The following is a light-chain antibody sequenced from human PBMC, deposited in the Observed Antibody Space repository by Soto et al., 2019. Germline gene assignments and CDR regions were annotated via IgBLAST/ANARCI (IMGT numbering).Light chain of an antibody. CDR1: QTVSSAY. CDR2: GTS. CDR3: QQYDSCPLLA. Sequence: EIVLTQSPGTLSLSPGDRATLSCRTRQTVSSAYLGWYQQKPGQAPRLLIYGTSSRATGIPDRFSGSGSGTDFSHTISRLEHVDFAVYYCQQYDSCPLLAVGEGTRLEIK. V-gene: IGKV3-20*01. J-gene: IGKJ5*01.